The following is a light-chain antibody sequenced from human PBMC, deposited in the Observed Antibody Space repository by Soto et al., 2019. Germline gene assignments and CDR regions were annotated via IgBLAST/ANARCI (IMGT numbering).Light chain of an antibody. CDR1: QGISSY. CDR2: GAS. J-gene: IGKJ3*01. V-gene: IGKV1-27*01. Sequence: DIQMTQSLSSLSASVGDRVTITCRASQGISSYLAWYQQKPGKVPKLLIYGASTLHSGVPSRFSGSGSGTDFTLTINSLQPEDVATYYCQRYNSVPNTFGPGTKVDIK. CDR3: QRYNSVPNT.